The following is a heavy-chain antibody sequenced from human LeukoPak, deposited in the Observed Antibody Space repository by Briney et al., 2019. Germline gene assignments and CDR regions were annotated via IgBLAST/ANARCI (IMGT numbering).Heavy chain of an antibody. CDR2: VIAIFGRV. D-gene: IGHD3-22*01. CDR1: RGTFSSYG. J-gene: IGHJ4*02. Sequence: SVKVSCKASRGTFSSYGIGWVRQAPGQGLEWMGGVIAIFGRVKYGQKFQGRATITTDESTSTAYMELSSLTSEDTGVYYCARGELGDSSGFSFFDYWGQGTLVTVSS. V-gene: IGHV1-69*05. CDR3: ARGELGDSSGFSFFDY.